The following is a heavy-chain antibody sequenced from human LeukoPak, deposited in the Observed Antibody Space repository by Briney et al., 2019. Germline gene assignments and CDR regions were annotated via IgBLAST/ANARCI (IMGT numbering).Heavy chain of an antibody. V-gene: IGHV3-48*03. CDR1: GFTFSSYE. CDR3: ARDRYIASYYYYYGMDV. D-gene: IGHD3-9*01. J-gene: IGHJ6*02. CDR2: ISSSGSTI. Sequence: VGSPRLSCAAPGFTFSSYEMNWVRQAPGKGLWWVSYISSSGSTIYYADSVKGRFTISRDNAKNSLYLQMNSLRAEDTAVYYCARDRYIASYYYYYGMDVWGQGTTVTVSS.